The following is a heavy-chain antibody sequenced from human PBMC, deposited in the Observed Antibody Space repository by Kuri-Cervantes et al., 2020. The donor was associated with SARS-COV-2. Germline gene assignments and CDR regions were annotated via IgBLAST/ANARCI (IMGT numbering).Heavy chain of an antibody. V-gene: IGHV1-8*01. CDR1: GYTFNIHD. CDR2: MNPASGNT. CDR3: ARGHHLSNWFDP. Sequence: ASVTVSCKASGYTFNIHDINWVRQATGQGLEWMGWMNPASGNTGYAQKFQGRVTMISNTSITTAYMELSSLTSEDTAVYYCARGHHLSNWFDPWGQGTLVTVSS. J-gene: IGHJ5*02.